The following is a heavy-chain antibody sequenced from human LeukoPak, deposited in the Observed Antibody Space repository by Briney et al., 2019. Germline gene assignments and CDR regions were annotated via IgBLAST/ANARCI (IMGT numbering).Heavy chain of an antibody. D-gene: IGHD2-2*01. CDR2: IYSGGST. J-gene: IGHJ6*03. CDR3: ARGGSTRFYYYYMDV. Sequence: PGGSLRLSCAASGFTVSGNYMSWVRQAPGKGLQRVSIIYSGGSTYYADSVKGRFTISRDNSMNTLYLQMTSLRAEDTAMYYSARGGSTRFYYYYMDVWGKGTTVTVS. V-gene: IGHV3-53*05. CDR1: GFTVSGNY.